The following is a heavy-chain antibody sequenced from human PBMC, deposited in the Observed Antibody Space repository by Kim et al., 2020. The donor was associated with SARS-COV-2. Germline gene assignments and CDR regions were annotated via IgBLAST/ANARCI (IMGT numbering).Heavy chain of an antibody. Sequence: ADSVKGRFPISRDNSKNTLYLQMNSLRAEDTAVYYCAKAGSRDSSGYVDYWGQGTLVTVSS. J-gene: IGHJ4*02. V-gene: IGHV3-23*01. D-gene: IGHD3-22*01. CDR3: AKAGSRDSSGYVDY.